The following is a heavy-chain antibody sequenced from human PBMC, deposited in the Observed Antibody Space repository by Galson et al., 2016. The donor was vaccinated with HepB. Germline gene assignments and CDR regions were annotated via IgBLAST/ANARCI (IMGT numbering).Heavy chain of an antibody. V-gene: IGHV4-39*01. CDR3: ARRVAVAGIYYFDY. CDR1: GGSISSSTYY. Sequence: SETLSLTCTVSGGSISSSTYYWGWIRQPPGKGLEWIGSIYYSGSTYYNPSLKSRVTISVDTSKNQFSLKLSSVTAADTAEYYCARRVAVAGIYYFDYWGRGTLVTVSS. CDR2: IYYSGST. J-gene: IGHJ4*01. D-gene: IGHD6-19*01.